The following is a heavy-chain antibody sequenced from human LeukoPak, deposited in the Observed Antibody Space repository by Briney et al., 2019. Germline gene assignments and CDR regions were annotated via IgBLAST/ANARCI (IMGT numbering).Heavy chain of an antibody. V-gene: IGHV3-48*03. Sequence: GGSLRLSCAASGFTFSSYEMNWVRQAPGKGLEWVSYISSSGSTIYYADSVKGRFTISRDNAKNSLYLQMNSLRAEDTAVYYCAREGVVVVAYYGMDVWGQGTTVTVSS. CDR1: GFTFSSYE. J-gene: IGHJ6*02. D-gene: IGHD2-15*01. CDR3: AREGVVVVAYYGMDV. CDR2: ISSSGSTI.